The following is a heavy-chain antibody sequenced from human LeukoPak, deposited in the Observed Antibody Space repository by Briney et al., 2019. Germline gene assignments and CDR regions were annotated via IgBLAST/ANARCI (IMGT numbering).Heavy chain of an antibody. J-gene: IGHJ4*02. CDR1: GFTFSSYA. CDR3: ARDREFIDY. V-gene: IGHV3-30*04. Sequence: PGGSLRLSCAASGFTFSSYAMHWVRQAPGKGLEWAAVISYDGSNKYYADSVKGRFTISRDNSKNTLYLQMNSLRAEDTAVYYCARDREFIDYWGQGTLVTVS. CDR2: ISYDGSNK. D-gene: IGHD2/OR15-2a*01.